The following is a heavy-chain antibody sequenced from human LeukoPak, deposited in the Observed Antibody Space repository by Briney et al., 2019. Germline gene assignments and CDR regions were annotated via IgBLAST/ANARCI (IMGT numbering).Heavy chain of an antibody. CDR3: ARMRGGAVADTRATAIAFDY. Sequence: PSETLSLTCTVSGGSISSYHWSWIRQPPGKGREWIGYIYSSGTTNYNPSLKSRVTISVDTSKNQFSLKLSSVTTADTAVYYCARMRGGAVADTRATAIAFDYWGQGTLVTVSS. J-gene: IGHJ4*02. CDR1: GGSISSYH. V-gene: IGHV4-59*01. CDR2: IYSSGTT. D-gene: IGHD6-19*01.